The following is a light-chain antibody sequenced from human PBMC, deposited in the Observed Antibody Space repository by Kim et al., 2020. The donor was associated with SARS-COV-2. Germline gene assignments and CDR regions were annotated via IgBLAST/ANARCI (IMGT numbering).Light chain of an antibody. V-gene: IGKV3-20*01. CDR3: QQYGSSPYT. J-gene: IGKJ2*01. CDR1: QSVSSSY. CDR2: GAS. Sequence: EIVLTQSPGTLSLSPGERATLSCRASQSVSSSYLAWYQQKPGQAPRLLIYGASSRATGIPDRFSGSGSGSGSGSGTDFTLTISRLEPEDFAVYYCQQYGSSPYTFGQGTKLEIK.